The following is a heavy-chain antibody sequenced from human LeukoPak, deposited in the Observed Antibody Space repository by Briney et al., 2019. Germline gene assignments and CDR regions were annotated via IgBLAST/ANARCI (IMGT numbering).Heavy chain of an antibody. V-gene: IGHV3-9*01. Sequence: GGSLRLSCAASGFTFDDYAMHWVRQAPGKGLEWVSGISWNSGSIGYVDSVKGRFTISRDNAKNSLYLQMNSLRVEDTAVYYCAKEGRSLQTYWGQGTLVTVSS. D-gene: IGHD5-24*01. J-gene: IGHJ4*02. CDR3: AKEGRSLQTY. CDR1: GFTFDDYA. CDR2: ISWNSGSI.